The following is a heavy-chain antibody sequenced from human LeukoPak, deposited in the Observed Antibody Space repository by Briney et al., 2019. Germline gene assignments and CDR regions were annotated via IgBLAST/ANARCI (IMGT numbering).Heavy chain of an antibody. CDR1: AWSFNDYY. Sequence: PSETQSLACALYAWSFNDYYWNWIRQPPGKGLEWIGEINARGDTNYNPSLKSRVTISVDTSKKQFSLRLTSMIAADTALYYCARGQVPAARGYNWFDPWGQGTLVTVSS. D-gene: IGHD2-2*01. V-gene: IGHV4-34*01. J-gene: IGHJ5*02. CDR3: ARGQVPAARGYNWFDP. CDR2: INARGDT.